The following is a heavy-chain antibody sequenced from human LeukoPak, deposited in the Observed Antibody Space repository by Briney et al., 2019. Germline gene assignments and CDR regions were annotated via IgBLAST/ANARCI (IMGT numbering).Heavy chain of an antibody. J-gene: IGHJ4*02. CDR3: ARVNYDFWSGYYHQNYYFDY. CDR1: GGTFSSYA. D-gene: IGHD3-3*01. CDR2: ISAYNGNT. Sequence: GASVKVSCKASGGTFSSYAISWVRQAPGQGLEWMGWISAYNGNTNYAQKLQGRVTMTTDTSTSTAYMELRSLRSDDTAVYYCARVNYDFWSGYYHQNYYFDYWGQGTLVTVSS. V-gene: IGHV1-18*01.